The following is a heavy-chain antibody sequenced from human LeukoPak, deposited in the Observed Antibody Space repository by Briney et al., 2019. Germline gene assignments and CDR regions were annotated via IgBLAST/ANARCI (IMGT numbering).Heavy chain of an antibody. J-gene: IGHJ3*01. D-gene: IGHD5-18*01. V-gene: IGHV3-7*01. CDR3: VRDGGRYSYASD. Sequence: PGGSLRLSCAASGFTFTNYWMSWVRQAPGKGLEWVANIKKDSTEKYYVDSVRGRFTISRDNAENSLHLQMNSLRAEDTAVYYCVRDGGRYSYASDWGQGTMVIVSS. CDR2: IKKDSTEK. CDR1: GFTFTNYW.